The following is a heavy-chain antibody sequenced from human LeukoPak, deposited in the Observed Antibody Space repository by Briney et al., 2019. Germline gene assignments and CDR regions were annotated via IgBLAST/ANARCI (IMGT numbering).Heavy chain of an antibody. J-gene: IGHJ3*02. Sequence: SETLSLTCTVSGGSISSYYWSWIRQPPGKGLEWIGYIYYSGSTNYNPSLKSRVTISVDTSKNQFSLKLSSVTAEDTAVYYCASRSGSFSDALDIWGQGTLVTVSS. CDR2: IYYSGST. D-gene: IGHD3-10*01. CDR3: ASRSGSFSDALDI. V-gene: IGHV4-59*08. CDR1: GGSISSYY.